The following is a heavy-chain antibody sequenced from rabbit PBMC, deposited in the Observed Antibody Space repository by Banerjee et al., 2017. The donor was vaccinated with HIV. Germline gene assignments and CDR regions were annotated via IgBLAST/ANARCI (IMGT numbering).Heavy chain of an antibody. D-gene: IGHD4-1*01. Sequence: QEHLKESGGGLVQPGGSLKLSCTASGFTLSSYYMNWVRQAPGKGLEWIGYIDPVFGITYYANWVNGRFSISRSTSLNTVTLQMTSLTAADTATYFCARDGISFVSTGWGLTRLDLWGPGTLVTVS. J-gene: IGHJ3*01. CDR2: IDPVFGIT. CDR3: ARDGISFVSTGWGLTRLDL. V-gene: IGHV1S47*01. CDR1: GFTLSSYY.